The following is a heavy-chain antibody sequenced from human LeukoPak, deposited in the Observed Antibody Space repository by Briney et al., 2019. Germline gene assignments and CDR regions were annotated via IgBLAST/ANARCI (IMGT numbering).Heavy chain of an antibody. CDR3: ARPVVAATTPDTFDI. J-gene: IGHJ3*02. V-gene: IGHV3-11*04. Sequence: GGSLRLSCAASRFTFSDYYMSWIRQAPGKGLEWVSYISSGGRTIYYADSVKGRFTVSRDNAKNSLYLQMSSLRAEDTAVYYCARPVVAATTPDTFDIWGQGTMVTVSS. CDR2: ISSGGRTI. D-gene: IGHD2-15*01. CDR1: RFTFSDYY.